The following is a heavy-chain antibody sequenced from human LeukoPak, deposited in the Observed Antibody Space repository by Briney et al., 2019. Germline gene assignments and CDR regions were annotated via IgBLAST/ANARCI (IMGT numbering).Heavy chain of an antibody. J-gene: IGHJ3*02. CDR1: GGSISSYY. D-gene: IGHD5-24*01. Sequence: PSETLPLTCTVSGGSISSYYWRWIRQPPAKGLEWIGYIYYSGSTNYNPSLKSRVTISVDTSKNQFFLKLSSVTAADTAVYYCARRSRMTTIDAFDIWGQGTMVTVSS. CDR3: ARRSRMTTIDAFDI. V-gene: IGHV4-59*08. CDR2: IYYSGST.